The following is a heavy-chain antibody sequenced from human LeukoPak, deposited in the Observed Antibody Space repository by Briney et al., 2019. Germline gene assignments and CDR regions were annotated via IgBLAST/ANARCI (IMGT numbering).Heavy chain of an antibody. J-gene: IGHJ4*02. Sequence: PGXSLRLSCAASGFTLSRYSMNWVRQAPGKGLEWVSSISSSSSYIYYGDSVKGRFTISRDNAKNSLYLQINSLRAEDTAVYYCARGGNLYCSATSCYDFDYWGQGTLVTVSS. D-gene: IGHD2-2*01. V-gene: IGHV3-21*01. CDR2: ISSSSSYI. CDR3: ARGGNLYCSATSCYDFDY. CDR1: GFTLSRYS.